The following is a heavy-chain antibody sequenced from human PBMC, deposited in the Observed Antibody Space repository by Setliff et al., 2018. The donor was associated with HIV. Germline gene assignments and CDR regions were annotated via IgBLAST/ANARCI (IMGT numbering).Heavy chain of an antibody. Sequence: SETLSLTCGVFGGSFSAYSWNWIRQPPGKGLEWIGEIIGHSGGTNYNPSLKSRVTISMDTSNNHFSLNLTSLTAADTAVYYCARDQRLLGIQPPYWYFDLWGRGTLVTV. J-gene: IGHJ2*01. CDR3: ARDQRLLGIQPPYWYFDL. V-gene: IGHV4-34*12. D-gene: IGHD6-25*01. CDR2: IIGHSGGT. CDR1: GGSFSAYS.